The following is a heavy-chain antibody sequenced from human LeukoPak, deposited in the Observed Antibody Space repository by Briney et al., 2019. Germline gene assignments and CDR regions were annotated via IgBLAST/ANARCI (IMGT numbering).Heavy chain of an antibody. V-gene: IGHV3-33*01. CDR1: GFTFSSYG. CDR2: IWYDGSSK. CDR3: ARNNGMDV. Sequence: PGRSLRLSCAASGFTFSSYGMHWVRQAPGKGLEWVALIWYDGSSKYYADSVKGRLTISRDNSKNTLYLQMNSLRAEDTALYHCARNNGMDVWGQGTTVIVSS. J-gene: IGHJ6*02.